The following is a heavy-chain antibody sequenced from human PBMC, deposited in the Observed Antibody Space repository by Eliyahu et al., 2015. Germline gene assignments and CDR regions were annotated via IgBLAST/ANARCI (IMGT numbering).Heavy chain of an antibody. J-gene: IGHJ6*02. V-gene: IGHV5-51*01. CDR3: ARHSYCGSITCYYYYGLDV. CDR2: IYPGDSET. CDR1: GYSFTNYW. Sequence: EVQLVQSGAEVKKSGESLRISCXGSGYSFTNYWIGWVRQMPGKGLEXMGIIYPGDSETXYSPSXQGQVTISADKSITTAYLQWSSLKASDTAMYYCARHSYCGSITCYYYYGLDVWGQGTTVTVSS. D-gene: IGHD2-2*01.